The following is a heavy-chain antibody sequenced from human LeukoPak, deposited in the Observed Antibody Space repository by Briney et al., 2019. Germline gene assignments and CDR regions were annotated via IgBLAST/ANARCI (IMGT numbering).Heavy chain of an antibody. D-gene: IGHD6-19*01. CDR1: GLTVSSNY. V-gene: IGHV3-53*01. Sequence: LGGSPRLSCAASGLTVSSNYMSWVRQAPGKGLEWVSVIYSDGSTYYADSVKGRFTISRDNSKNTLYLQMNSLRVEDTAVYYCARDDIAVAGTDYWGQGTLVTVSS. CDR2: IYSDGST. J-gene: IGHJ4*02. CDR3: ARDDIAVAGTDY.